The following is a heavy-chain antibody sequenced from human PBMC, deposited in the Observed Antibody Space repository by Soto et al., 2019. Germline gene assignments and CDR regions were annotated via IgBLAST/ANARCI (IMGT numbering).Heavy chain of an antibody. V-gene: IGHV3-21*06. CDR2: ISSTSVHI. CDR1: GFTFSRYW. Sequence: GGSLRLSCAASGFTFSRYWMSWVRQAPGKGLEWVSSISSTSVHIYYVDSVKGRFTISRDNAKNSLFLYMSGLRAEDTAVYYCARGHYCSGGSCYPNWLDPWGQGTLVTVSS. J-gene: IGHJ5*02. D-gene: IGHD2-15*01. CDR3: ARGHYCSGGSCYPNWLDP.